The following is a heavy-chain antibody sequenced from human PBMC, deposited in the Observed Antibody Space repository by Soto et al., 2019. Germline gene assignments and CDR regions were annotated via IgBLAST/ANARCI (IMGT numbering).Heavy chain of an antibody. CDR3: ARVRDFWSGLDY. CDR2: IYYSGST. Sequence: SETLSLTCTVSGGSISSGDYYWSWIRQPPGKGLEWIGYIYYSGSTYYNPSLKSRVTISVDTSKNQFSLKLSSVTAADTAVYYCARVRDFWSGLDYGGQGTLVTVS. D-gene: IGHD3-3*01. CDR1: GGSISSGDYY. V-gene: IGHV4-30-4*01. J-gene: IGHJ4*02.